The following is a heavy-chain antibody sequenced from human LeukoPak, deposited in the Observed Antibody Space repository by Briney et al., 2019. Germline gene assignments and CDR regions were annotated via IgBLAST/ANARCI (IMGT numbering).Heavy chain of an antibody. Sequence: ASVKVSCKASGYTFTGYYMHWVRQAPGQGLEWMGWINPNSGGTNYAQKFQGRVTMTRNTSISTAYMELSSLRSEDTAVYYCARLGELGMVRPQNAYYYYYGMDVWGQGTTVTVSS. CDR1: GYTFTGYY. CDR3: ARLGELGMVRPQNAYYYYYGMDV. CDR2: INPNSGGT. V-gene: IGHV1-2*02. D-gene: IGHD3-10*01. J-gene: IGHJ6*02.